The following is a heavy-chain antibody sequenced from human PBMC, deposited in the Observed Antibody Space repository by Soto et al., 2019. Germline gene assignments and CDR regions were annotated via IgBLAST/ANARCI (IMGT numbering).Heavy chain of an antibody. CDR1: GGSISSGGYY. D-gene: IGHD5-12*01. J-gene: IGHJ4*02. CDR2: IYYSGST. V-gene: IGHV4-31*03. CDR3: ARSPYRLPLDY. Sequence: QVQLQESGPGLVKPSQTLSLTCTVSGGSISSGGYYWSWIRQHPGKGLEWIGYIYYSGSTYYNPSLTSRVTISVDTSQPLFSLKLSSVTPADPAVYYCARSPYRLPLDYWGQGTLVTVSS.